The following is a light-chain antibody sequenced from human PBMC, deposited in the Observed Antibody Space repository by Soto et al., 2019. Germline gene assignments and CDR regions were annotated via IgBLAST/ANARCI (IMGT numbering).Light chain of an antibody. Sequence: QSVLTQPPSVSGAPGRSVTISCTGTRSNIGAGYDVHWYQQLPGTAPKLLICGNSNRPSGVSNRFSGSKSGNTASLTISGIQAEDEADYYCSSYTSSSTPFVFGTGTKVTVL. CDR1: RSNIGAGYD. CDR2: GNS. J-gene: IGLJ1*01. V-gene: IGLV1-40*01. CDR3: SSYTSSSTPFV.